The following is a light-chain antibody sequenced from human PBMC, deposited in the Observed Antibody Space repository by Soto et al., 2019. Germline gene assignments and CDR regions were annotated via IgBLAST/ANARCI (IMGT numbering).Light chain of an antibody. J-gene: IGKJ1*01. CDR1: QSVSSY. CDR2: GAS. Sequence: EIVLTQSPGTLSLSPGERATLSCRASQSVSSYLAWYQKKPGQAPRLLIYGASTRATGIPARFSGSGSGTDFTLTISRLAPEDFAVYYCQDYGSSEWTFGQGTKVDIK. V-gene: IGKV3-20*01. CDR3: QDYGSSEWT.